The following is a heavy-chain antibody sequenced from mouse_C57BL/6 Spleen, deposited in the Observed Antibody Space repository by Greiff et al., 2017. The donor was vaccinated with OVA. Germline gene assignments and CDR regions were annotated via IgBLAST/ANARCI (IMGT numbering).Heavy chain of an antibody. CDR3: ARQEYGSSPFAY. Sequence: EVKLQESGGGLVQPGGSLKLSCAASGFTFSDYYMYWVRQTPEKRLEWVAYISNGGGSTYYQDTVKGRFTISRDNAKNTLYLQMSRLKAEDTAMYYCARQEYGSSPFAYWGQGTLVTVSA. J-gene: IGHJ3*01. D-gene: IGHD1-1*01. V-gene: IGHV5-12*01. CDR1: GFTFSDYY. CDR2: ISNGGGST.